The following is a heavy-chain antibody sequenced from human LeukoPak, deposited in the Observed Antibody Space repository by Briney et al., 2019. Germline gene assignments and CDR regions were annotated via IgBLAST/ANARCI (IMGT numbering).Heavy chain of an antibody. CDR1: GFTFSSYA. Sequence: GGSLRLSCAASGFTFSSYAMSWVRQAPGKGLEWVSAISGSGGSTYYTDSVKGRFTISRDNSKNTLYLQMNSLRAEDTAVYYCAKDLDGGTAYFDYWGQGTLVTVSS. CDR3: AKDLDGGTAYFDY. CDR2: ISGSGGST. J-gene: IGHJ4*02. D-gene: IGHD1-1*01. V-gene: IGHV3-23*01.